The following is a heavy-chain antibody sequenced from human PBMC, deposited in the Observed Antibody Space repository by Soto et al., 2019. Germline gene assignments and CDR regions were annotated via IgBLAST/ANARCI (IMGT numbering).Heavy chain of an antibody. V-gene: IGHV3-30*18. Sequence: QVQLVESGGGVVQPGRSLRLSCAASGSTFSSYGMHWVRQAPGKGLEWVAVISYDGSNKYYADSVKGRFTISRDNSKNTLYLQMNSLRAEDTAVYYCAKENGIMIFGVVITRPMDVWGQGTTVTVSS. CDR1: GSTFSSYG. CDR2: ISYDGSNK. D-gene: IGHD3-3*01. J-gene: IGHJ6*02. CDR3: AKENGIMIFGVVITRPMDV.